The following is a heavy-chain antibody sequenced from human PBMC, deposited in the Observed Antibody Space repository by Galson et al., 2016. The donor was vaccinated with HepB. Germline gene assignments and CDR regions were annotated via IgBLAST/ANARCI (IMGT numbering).Heavy chain of an antibody. J-gene: IGHJ6*02. V-gene: IGHV3-11*01. CDR3: ATCHFYWTGYAYRDGLDV. CDR1: GFSFSDSY. CDR2: ISDSGSRT. Sequence: SLRLSCAASGFSFSDSYISWIRRAPGKGLEWTSYISDSGSRTYYADSVKGRFTMSRDNARKSAYLHLNSLRVEDTAVYYCATCHFYWTGYAYRDGLDVWGQGTTVTVSS. D-gene: IGHD3/OR15-3a*01.